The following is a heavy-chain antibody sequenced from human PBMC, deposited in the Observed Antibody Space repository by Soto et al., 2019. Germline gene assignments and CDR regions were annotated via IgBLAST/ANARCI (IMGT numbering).Heavy chain of an antibody. D-gene: IGHD1-1*01. V-gene: IGHV3-23*01. CDR2: ISGSGGST. J-gene: IGHJ4*02. CDR3: AKYVGWPQHYFDY. CDR1: GFTFSSYA. Sequence: EVQLLESGGGLVQPGGSLRLSCAASGFTFSSYAMSWVRQAPGKGLEWVSAISGSGGSTYYADSVKGRFTISRDNSKNTLYLQMNSLRAEDTAIYYCAKYVGWPQHYFDYWGQGTLVTVSS.